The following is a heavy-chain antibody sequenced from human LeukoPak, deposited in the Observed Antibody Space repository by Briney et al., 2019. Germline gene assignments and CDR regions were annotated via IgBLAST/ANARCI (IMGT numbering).Heavy chain of an antibody. D-gene: IGHD5-24*01. CDR2: IYYSGST. J-gene: IGHJ4*02. CDR1: GGPISSSSYF. Sequence: SETLSLTCSVSGGPISSSSYFWGWIRQPPGKGLECIGSIYYSGSTYYNPSLKSRVTISVDTSKNHFSLKLSSVTAADTAVYYCASQKDGYSFDYWGQGTLVTVSS. CDR3: ASQKDGYSFDY. V-gene: IGHV4-39*02.